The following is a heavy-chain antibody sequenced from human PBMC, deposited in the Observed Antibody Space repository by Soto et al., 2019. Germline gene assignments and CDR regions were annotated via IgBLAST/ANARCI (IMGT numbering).Heavy chain of an antibody. Sequence: ASVKVSCKASGYTFTNFGVTWVRRAPGQGLEWMGWISAYTDTPNYAQKFQRTLTMTIDTSPSTAYMDLRSLTSDDTAVYYCARVIPGVEAWCDPRGQGTLVTVSS. CDR2: ISAYTDTP. CDR3: ARVIPGVEAWCDP. D-gene: IGHD2-2*01. J-gene: IGHJ5*02. CDR1: GYTFTNFG. V-gene: IGHV1-18*01.